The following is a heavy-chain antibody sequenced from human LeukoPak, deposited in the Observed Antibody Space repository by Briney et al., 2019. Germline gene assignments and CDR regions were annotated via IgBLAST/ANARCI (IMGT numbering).Heavy chain of an antibody. CDR1: GFTFSSYA. V-gene: IGHV3-23*01. J-gene: IGHJ6*02. Sequence: PGGSLRLSCAASGFTFSSYAMSWVRQAPGKGLEWVSAISGSGGSTYYADSVKGRFTISRDNSKNTLYLQMNSLRAEDTAVYYCCPLWSGYPLPLYYYGMDVWGQGTTVTVSS. D-gene: IGHD3-3*01. CDR3: CPLWSGYPLPLYYYGMDV. CDR2: ISGSGGST.